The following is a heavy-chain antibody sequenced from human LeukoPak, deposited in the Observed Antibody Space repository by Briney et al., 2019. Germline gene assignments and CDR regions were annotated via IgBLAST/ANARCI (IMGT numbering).Heavy chain of an antibody. Sequence: SETLSLTCTVSGGSISSYCWSWIRQPPGKGLEWIGYIYYSGSTNYNPSLKSRVTISVDTSKNQFSLKLSSVTAADTAVYYCARRFEVGNDYRYYYGMDVWGQGTTVTVSS. CDR3: ARRFEVGNDYRYYYGMDV. CDR2: IYYSGST. J-gene: IGHJ6*02. D-gene: IGHD4-11*01. CDR1: GGSISSYC. V-gene: IGHV4-59*08.